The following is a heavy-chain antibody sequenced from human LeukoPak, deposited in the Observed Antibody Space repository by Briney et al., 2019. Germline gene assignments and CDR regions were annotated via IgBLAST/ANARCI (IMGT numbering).Heavy chain of an antibody. D-gene: IGHD2-15*01. V-gene: IGHV1-69*01. CDR2: IIPIFGTA. J-gene: IGHJ5*02. CDR1: GGTFSSYA. Sequence: SVKVSCKASGGTFSSYAISWVRQAPGQGLEWMGGIIPIFGTANYAQKFQGRVTITADESTSTAYMELSSLRSEDTAVYYCARDPLLYCSGGSCHLENWFDPWGQGTLVTVSS. CDR3: ARDPLLYCSGGSCHLENWFDP.